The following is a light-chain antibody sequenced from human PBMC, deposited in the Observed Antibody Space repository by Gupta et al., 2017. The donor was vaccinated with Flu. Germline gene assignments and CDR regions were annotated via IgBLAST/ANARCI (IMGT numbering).Light chain of an antibody. CDR2: IYN. CDR3: AACDDSLNGLWV. V-gene: IGLV1-44*01. Sequence: TISCSEGSSNIGSNVVSCYQHLPGTAPNLLINIYNQRPSGVPVRFSGSKSGTSASLAISGLRSEDEADYYCAACDDSLNGLWVFGGGTKLTVL. J-gene: IGLJ3*02. CDR1: SSNIGSNV.